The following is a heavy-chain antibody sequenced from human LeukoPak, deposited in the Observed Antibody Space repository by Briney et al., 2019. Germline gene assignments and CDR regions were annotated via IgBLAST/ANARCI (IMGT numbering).Heavy chain of an antibody. D-gene: IGHD4-17*01. Sequence: QPSETLSLTCTVSGGSISSSSYYWGWIRQPPGKGLEWIGSIYYSGSTYYNPSLKSRVTISVDTSKNQFSLKLSSVTAADTAVYFCARDDYGDYSSPFQHWGLGTLVTVSS. CDR1: GGSISSSSYY. V-gene: IGHV4-39*07. CDR2: IYYSGST. CDR3: ARDDYGDYSSPFQH. J-gene: IGHJ1*01.